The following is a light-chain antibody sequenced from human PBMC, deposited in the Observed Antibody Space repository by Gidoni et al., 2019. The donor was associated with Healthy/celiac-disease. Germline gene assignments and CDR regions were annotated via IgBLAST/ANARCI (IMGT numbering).Light chain of an antibody. V-gene: IGKV3-20*01. J-gene: IGKJ1*01. CDR3: QQYGSSPQKT. CDR2: GAS. Sequence: EIVLTQPPGTLSLSPGERATLSCRASQSVSSSYLAWYQQKPGQAPRLLIYGASSRATGIPDRFSGSGSGTDFTLTISRLEPEDFAVYYCQQYGSSPQKTFGQXTKVEIK. CDR1: QSVSSSY.